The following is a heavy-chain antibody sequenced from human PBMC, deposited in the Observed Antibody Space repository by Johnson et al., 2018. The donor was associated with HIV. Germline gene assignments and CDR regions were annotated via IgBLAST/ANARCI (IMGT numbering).Heavy chain of an antibody. CDR2: IKRKTDGGTT. Sequence: VQLVESGGGLVKPGGSLRLSCAASGFTFNNAWMSWVRQAPGKGLEWVGRIKRKTDGGTTDYAAPVKGRFTISRDDSNNMLYLEMNSLKTEDTATYYCTTAVYTFSDAFDIWGHGLMVTVSS. D-gene: IGHD2-2*02. CDR3: TTAVYTFSDAFDI. J-gene: IGHJ3*02. V-gene: IGHV3-15*01. CDR1: GFTFNNAW.